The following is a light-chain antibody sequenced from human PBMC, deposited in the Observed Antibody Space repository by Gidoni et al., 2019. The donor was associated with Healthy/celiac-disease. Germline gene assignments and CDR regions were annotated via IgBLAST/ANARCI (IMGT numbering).Light chain of an antibody. CDR3: SSYTSSSTLGYV. CDR1: SSDVGGYNY. CDR2: DVS. Sequence: QSALTQPASVSGSPGQSITISCPGTSSDVGGYNYFSWYQQHPGKAPKLMIYDVSNRPSGVSNRFSGSKSGNTASPTISGLQAEDEADYYCSSYTSSSTLGYVFGTGTKVTVL. J-gene: IGLJ1*01. V-gene: IGLV2-14*03.